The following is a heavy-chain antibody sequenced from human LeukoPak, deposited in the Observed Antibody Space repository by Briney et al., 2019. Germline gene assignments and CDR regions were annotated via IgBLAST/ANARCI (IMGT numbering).Heavy chain of an antibody. J-gene: IGHJ4*02. D-gene: IGHD5-12*01. CDR1: GGSISSGDYY. CDR2: IYYTGST. Sequence: SGTLSLTCTVSGGSISSGDYYWNWIRQPPGKGLEWIGYIYYTGSTYYNPSLKSRVTMSIDTSKNQFSLKLSSVTAADTAVYYCARDSTGYDYFDSWGQGALVTVSS. CDR3: ARDSTGYDYFDS. V-gene: IGHV4-30-4*08.